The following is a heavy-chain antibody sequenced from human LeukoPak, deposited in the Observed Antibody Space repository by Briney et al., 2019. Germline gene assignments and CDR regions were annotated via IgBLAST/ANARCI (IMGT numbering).Heavy chain of an antibody. CDR3: AREERSHGTFDI. J-gene: IGHJ3*02. V-gene: IGHV4-34*01. CDR1: RFTFSSYS. CDR2: INHSGST. Sequence: GSLRLSCAASRFTFSSYSMNWIRQPPGKGLEWIGEINHSGSTNYNPSLKSRVTISVDTSKNQFSLKLSSVTAADTAVYYCAREERSHGTFDIWGQGTMVTVSS. D-gene: IGHD1-1*01.